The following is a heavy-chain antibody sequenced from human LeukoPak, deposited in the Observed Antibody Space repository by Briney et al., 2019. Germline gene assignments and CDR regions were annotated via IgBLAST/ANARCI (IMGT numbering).Heavy chain of an antibody. CDR1: GFTFSDYY. Sequence: GGSLRLSCAASGFTFSDYYMSWIRQAPGKGLEWVSYISSSGSTIYYADSVKGRLTISRDNAKNSLYLQMNSLRAEDTAVYFCARDVVLGSGSCASWGQGTLVTVSS. D-gene: IGHD3-10*01. J-gene: IGHJ4*02. CDR2: ISSSGSTI. CDR3: ARDVVLGSGSCAS. V-gene: IGHV3-11*04.